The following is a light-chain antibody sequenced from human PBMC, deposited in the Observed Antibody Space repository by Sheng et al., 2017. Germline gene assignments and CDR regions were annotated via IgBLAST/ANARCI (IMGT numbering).Light chain of an antibody. Sequence: DIQMTQSPSSLSASVGGRVTFTCRASQGIANSLTWYQQKPGKAPKLLLYGASKLESGVPSRFSGSGSGTDFTLKISRVEAEDVGVYYCMQALQTPRTFGQGTKLEIK. CDR3: MQALQTPRT. CDR2: GAS. V-gene: IGKV1-NL1*01. CDR1: QGIANS. J-gene: IGKJ2*01.